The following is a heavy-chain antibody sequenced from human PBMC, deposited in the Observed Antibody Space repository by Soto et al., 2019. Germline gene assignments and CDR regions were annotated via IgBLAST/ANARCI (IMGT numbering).Heavy chain of an antibody. CDR1: GHTLINYY. D-gene: IGHD3-22*01. J-gene: IGHJ4*02. CDR3: AINYYDSSAYLY. Sequence: QVQLVQSGAEVKKPGASVKVSCKASGHTLINYYMHWVRQAPGQGLDWLGKIDPSGNGTSYAERFQGRITLTSDTSTNTVYVELSSLRSEDTAIYYCAINYYDSSAYLYRGQGTLVTVSS. V-gene: IGHV1-46*01. CDR2: IDPSGNGT.